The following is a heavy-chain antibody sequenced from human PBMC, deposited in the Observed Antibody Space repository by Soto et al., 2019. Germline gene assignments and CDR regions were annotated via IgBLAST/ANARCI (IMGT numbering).Heavy chain of an antibody. V-gene: IGHV3-11*06. Sequence: GGSLRLSCEAPGFAFSDYYMTGIRKAPGKGLEWISYISPTGTQAVYAESLRGRFTITRDNAKTSLFLHMNHLRAEDTTVYYCDRDQWVEAPVDNWGQGTLVTVSS. CDR3: DRDQWVEAPVDN. J-gene: IGHJ4*02. CDR2: ISPTGTQA. CDR1: GFAFSDYY. D-gene: IGHD2-15*01.